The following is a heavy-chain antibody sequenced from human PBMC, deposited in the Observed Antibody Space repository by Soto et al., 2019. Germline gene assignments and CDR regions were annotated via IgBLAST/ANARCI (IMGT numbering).Heavy chain of an antibody. J-gene: IGHJ4*02. CDR3: AKVHGYDYIWGSYRETLFDY. D-gene: IGHD3-16*02. CDR2: ISGSGGST. Sequence: EVQLLESGGGLVQPGGSLRLSCAASGFTFSSYAMSWVRQAPGKGLEWVSAISGSGGSTYYADSVKGRFTISRDNSKNTLYLQMNSLRAEDTAVYYCAKVHGYDYIWGSYRETLFDYWGQGTLVTVSS. V-gene: IGHV3-23*01. CDR1: GFTFSSYA.